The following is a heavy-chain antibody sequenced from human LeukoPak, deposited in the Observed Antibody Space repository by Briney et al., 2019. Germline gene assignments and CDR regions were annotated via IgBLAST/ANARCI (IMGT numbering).Heavy chain of an antibody. V-gene: IGHV3-11*04. D-gene: IGHD3-10*01. J-gene: IGHJ4*02. CDR2: ISPSSSTI. Sequence: GGSLRLSCAVSGFTFSDFYMSWIRQAPGKGLEWISYISPSSSTIYYADSVRGRFTISRDNAKNSVYLQMNSLRGEDTAVYYCARDRGSITMVRGVNHCWGQGTLVTVSS. CDR3: ARDRGSITMVRGVNHC. CDR1: GFTFSDFY.